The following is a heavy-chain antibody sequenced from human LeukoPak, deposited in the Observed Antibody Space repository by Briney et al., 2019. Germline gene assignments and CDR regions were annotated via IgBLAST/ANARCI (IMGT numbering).Heavy chain of an antibody. CDR2: INDSGAVT. J-gene: IGHJ4*02. CDR1: GFTFTSYA. CDR3: AKKLGSSPGHFFDY. D-gene: IGHD6-6*01. V-gene: IGHV3-23*01. Sequence: PGGSLRLSCAASGFTFTSYAMRWVRQAPGKGLEWVSDINDSGAVTFYADSVKGRFTISRDNSKNTLYLQMNSLRAEDTAIYYCAKKLGSSPGHFFDYWGQGTLVTVSS.